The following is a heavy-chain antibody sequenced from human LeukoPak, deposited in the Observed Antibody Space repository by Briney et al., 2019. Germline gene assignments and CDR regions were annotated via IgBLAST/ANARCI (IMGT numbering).Heavy chain of an antibody. CDR1: GFTVNNYA. D-gene: IGHD3-9*01. CDR3: ARAAYDMDAFDI. Sequence: GGSLRLSCAASGFTVNNYAMNWVRQAPGKGLEWVSLISDFGGRTYYADSVKGRFTISRDISKNTVYLQMNSLRAEDTAVYYCARAAYDMDAFDIWGQGTMVTVSS. CDR2: ISDFGGRT. J-gene: IGHJ3*02. V-gene: IGHV3-23*01.